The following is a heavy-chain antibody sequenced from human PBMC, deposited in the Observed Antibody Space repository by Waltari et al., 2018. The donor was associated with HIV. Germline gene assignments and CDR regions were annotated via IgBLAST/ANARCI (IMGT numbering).Heavy chain of an antibody. Sequence: QVQLVESGGGVVQPGRSLRLSCAASGFTFGSYGRHWVRQAPGKGLGWLAVVWYDGKNKYYADSVKGRFTVSRDNSKNTLFLQMNSLRVDDTAVYYCARTPYDTSGYCFDYWGQGTLVTVSS. CDR3: ARTPYDTSGYCFDY. CDR2: VWYDGKNK. J-gene: IGHJ4*02. CDR1: GFTFGSYG. V-gene: IGHV3-33*01. D-gene: IGHD3-22*01.